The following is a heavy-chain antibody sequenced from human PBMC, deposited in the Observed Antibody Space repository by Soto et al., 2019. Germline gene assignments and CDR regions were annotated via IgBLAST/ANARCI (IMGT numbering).Heavy chain of an antibody. CDR2: IHSSGSA. V-gene: IGHV4-4*07. J-gene: IGHJ6*02. D-gene: IGHD3-22*01. CDR1: YGSISNYY. CDR3: ARDSSPINYYEGSGYYRRNSKGYGMDV. Sequence: PSETLSLTCTVSYGSISNYYWSWIRQPAGKGLEWIGRIHSSGSANYNPSLNSRVTMSVDTSKNRFSLKISSVTAADTAVYYCARDSSPINYYEGSGYYRRNSKGYGMDVWGQGTTVTVSS.